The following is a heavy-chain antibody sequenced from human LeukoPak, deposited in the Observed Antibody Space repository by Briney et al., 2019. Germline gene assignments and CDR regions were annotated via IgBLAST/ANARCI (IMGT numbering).Heavy chain of an antibody. V-gene: IGHV4-34*01. CDR3: ARRVQDASSSGWSNSAYYFDY. CDR1: GGSFSGYY. D-gene: IGHD6-19*01. J-gene: IGHJ4*02. CDR2: INHSGST. Sequence: ASETLSLTCAVYGGSFSGYYRSWIRQPPGKGLEWIGEINHSGSTNYNPSLKSRVTISVDTSKNQFSLKLSSVTAADTAVYYCARRVQDASSSGWSNSAYYFDYWGQGTLVTVSS.